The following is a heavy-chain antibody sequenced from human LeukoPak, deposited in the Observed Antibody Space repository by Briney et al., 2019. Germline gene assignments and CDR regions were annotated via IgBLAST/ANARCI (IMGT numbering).Heavy chain of an antibody. V-gene: IGHV4-4*07. CDR3: ARDSSYDFWSGNGGFDY. D-gene: IGHD3-3*01. CDR1: GGSISSYY. CDR2: IYASGST. J-gene: IGHJ4*02. Sequence: SETLSLTCTVSGGSISSYYWSWIRQPAGKGLEWIGRIYASGSTNYNPSLKSRVTMSVDTSKNQFSLKLSSVTAADTAVYYCARDSSYDFWSGNGGFDYWGQGTLVTVSS.